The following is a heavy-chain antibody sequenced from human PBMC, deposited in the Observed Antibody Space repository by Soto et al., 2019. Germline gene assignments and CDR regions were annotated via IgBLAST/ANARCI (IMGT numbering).Heavy chain of an antibody. Sequence: EVQLLESGGGLVPPGGSLRLSCAGSGFTFSNYAMTWVRQAPGKGLEWVSCIGGSDGSTYYADSVKGRFTISGDNSENNLHLQITTLRVKITPVYSCAKDRLRSVGGLYDPWGQGTLVTVSS. CDR2: IGGSDGST. J-gene: IGHJ5*02. V-gene: IGHV3-23*01. CDR1: GFTFSNYA. CDR3: AKDRLRSVGGLYDP. D-gene: IGHD3-10*01.